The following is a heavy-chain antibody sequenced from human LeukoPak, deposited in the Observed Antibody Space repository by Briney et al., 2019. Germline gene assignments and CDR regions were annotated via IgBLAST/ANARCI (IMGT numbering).Heavy chain of an antibody. J-gene: IGHJ4*02. D-gene: IGHD4-17*01. CDR3: ARGLATDYGDPKSFDY. Sequence: SETLSLTCTVSGGSISSSSYYWSWIRQPPGKGLEWIGEINHSGSTNYNPSLKSRVTISVDTSKNQFSLKLSSVTAADTAVYYCARGLATDYGDPKSFDYWGQGTLVTVSS. CDR1: GGSISSSSYY. CDR2: INHSGST. V-gene: IGHV4-39*07.